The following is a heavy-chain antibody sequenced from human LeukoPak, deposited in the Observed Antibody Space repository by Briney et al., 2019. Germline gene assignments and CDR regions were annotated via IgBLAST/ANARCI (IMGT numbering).Heavy chain of an antibody. CDR1: GFTFSSYI. CDR2: ISSSSSYI. J-gene: IGHJ4*02. D-gene: IGHD6-13*01. CDR3: ARAVGGSSSWYY. Sequence: GGSLRLSCAASGFTFSSYIMNWVRPAPGEGLEWVSSISSSSSYIYYADSVKRRFTTSRDNANNSLYLQMTSLRAEATAVYYCARAVGGSSSWYYWGQGTLVTVSS. V-gene: IGHV3-21*01.